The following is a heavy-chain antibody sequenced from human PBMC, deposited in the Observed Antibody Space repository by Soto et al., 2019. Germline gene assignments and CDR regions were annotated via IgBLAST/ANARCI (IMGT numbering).Heavy chain of an antibody. V-gene: IGHV3-33*06. CDR3: AKRTTFYYGSGSYYSPNYYYYGMDV. CDR2: IWYDGSNK. D-gene: IGHD3-10*01. Sequence: GGSLRLSCAATGFTFSNYGMHWVRQAPGKGLEWVAVIWYDGSNKYHADPVKGRFTISRDNSKNTLYLQMNSLRAEDTAVYYCAKRTTFYYGSGSYYSPNYYYYGMDVWGQGTTVTVSS. CDR1: GFTFSNYG. J-gene: IGHJ6*02.